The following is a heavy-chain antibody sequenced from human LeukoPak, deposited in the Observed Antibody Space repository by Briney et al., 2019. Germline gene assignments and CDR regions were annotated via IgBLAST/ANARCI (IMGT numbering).Heavy chain of an antibody. CDR3: ARPASSSWFTFDY. Sequence: ASETLSLTCTVSGGSISSSSYYWGWIRQPPGQGLEWIGSIYYSGSTYYNPSLKSRVTISVDTSKNQFSLKLSSVTAADTAVYYCARPASSSWFTFDYSGQGTLVTVSS. J-gene: IGHJ4*02. D-gene: IGHD6-13*01. CDR2: IYYSGST. CDR1: GGSISSSSYY. V-gene: IGHV4-39*01.